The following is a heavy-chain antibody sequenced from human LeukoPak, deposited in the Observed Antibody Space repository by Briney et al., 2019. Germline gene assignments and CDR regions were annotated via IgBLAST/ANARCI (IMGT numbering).Heavy chain of an antibody. Sequence: GGSLRLSCAASGFTFDDYGMSWVRQAPGKGLEWVSGINWSGGSTGYADSVKGRFTISRDNAKNSLYLQMNSLRAEDTALYYCARGYYYYYMDVWGKGTTVTVSS. CDR3: ARGYYYYYMDV. CDR1: GFTFDDYG. V-gene: IGHV3-20*04. CDR2: INWSGGST. J-gene: IGHJ6*03.